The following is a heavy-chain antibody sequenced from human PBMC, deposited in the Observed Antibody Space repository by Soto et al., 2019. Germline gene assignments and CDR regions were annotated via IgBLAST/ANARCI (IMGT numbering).Heavy chain of an antibody. CDR1: GFTFSSYA. J-gene: IGHJ4*02. Sequence: GGSLRLSCAASGFTFSSYAMHWVRQAPGKGLEWVSAIGVTGSGTYYTDSVRGRFTISRDNSKNIVYLEMNSLRAEDTAVYYCAKGRAASDYVCDSWGQGTLVTVSS. V-gene: IGHV3-23*01. CDR2: IGVTGSGT. CDR3: AKGRAASDYVCDS. D-gene: IGHD3-16*01.